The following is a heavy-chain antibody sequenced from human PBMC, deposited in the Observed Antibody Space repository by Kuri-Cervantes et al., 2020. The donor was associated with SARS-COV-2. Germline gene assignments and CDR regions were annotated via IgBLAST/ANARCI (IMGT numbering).Heavy chain of an antibody. Sequence: SETLSLTCTVSGGSISSYYWGWIRQPPGKGLEWIGSIYHSGSTYYNPSLKSRVTISVDTSKNQFSLKLGSVTAADTAVYYCARHGGIAVAGTFDYWGQGTLVTSPQ. V-gene: IGHV4-38-2*02. CDR3: ARHGGIAVAGTFDY. CDR1: GGSISSYY. CDR2: IYHSGST. J-gene: IGHJ4*02. D-gene: IGHD6-19*01.